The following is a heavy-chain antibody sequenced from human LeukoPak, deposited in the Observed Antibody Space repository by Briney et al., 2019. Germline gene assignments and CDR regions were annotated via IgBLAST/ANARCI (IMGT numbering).Heavy chain of an antibody. D-gene: IGHD3-22*01. Sequence: PSETLSLTCTVSGGSISSSSYYWGWIRQPPGKGLEWIGSIYYSGSTYYNPSLKSRVTISVDTSKNQFSLKLSSVTAADTAVYYCARERRKYYYDSSGYYDAFDIWGQGTMVTVSS. V-gene: IGHV4-39*02. J-gene: IGHJ3*02. CDR2: IYYSGST. CDR1: GGSISSSSYY. CDR3: ARERRKYYYDSSGYYDAFDI.